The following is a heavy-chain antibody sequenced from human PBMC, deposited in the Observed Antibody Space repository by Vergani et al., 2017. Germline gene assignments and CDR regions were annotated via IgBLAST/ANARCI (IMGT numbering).Heavy chain of an antibody. J-gene: IGHJ6*02. CDR2: ISGSGGST. CDR1: GFTFSSYA. Sequence: EVQLLESGGGLVQPGGSLRLSCAASGFTFSSYAMSWVRQAPGKGLEWVSAISGSGGSTYYADSVKGRFTISRDNSKNTLYLQMNSLRAEETAVYYCTTVGYQLLYLAIRQGYYYGMDVWGQGTTVTVSS. D-gene: IGHD2-2*02. CDR3: TTVGYQLLYLAIRQGYYYGMDV. V-gene: IGHV3-23*01.